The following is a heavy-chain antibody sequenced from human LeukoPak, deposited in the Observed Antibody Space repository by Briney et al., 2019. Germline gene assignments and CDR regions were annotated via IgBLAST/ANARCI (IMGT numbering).Heavy chain of an antibody. CDR2: IRYDGSNK. V-gene: IGHV3-30*02. J-gene: IGHJ3*02. CDR1: GFIFSNYG. Sequence: PRGSLRLSCAASGFIFSNYGMHWVRQAPGKGLEWVAFIRYDGSNKYYADSVKGRFTISRDNSRNTLYLQMNSLRAEDTAVYYCAKSATPYGGYPPSGPFDIWGQGTMVTVSS. CDR3: AKSATPYGGYPPSGPFDI. D-gene: IGHD5-12*01.